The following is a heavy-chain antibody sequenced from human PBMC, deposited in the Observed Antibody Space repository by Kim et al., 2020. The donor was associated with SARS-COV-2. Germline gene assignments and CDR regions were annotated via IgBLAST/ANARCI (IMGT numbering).Heavy chain of an antibody. V-gene: IGHV3-15*01. CDR1: GFTFSNAW. D-gene: IGHD3-10*01. Sequence: GGSLRLSCAASGFTFSNAWMNWVRQAPGKGLEWVGRIKSKTDGGTIDYAAPVKGRLTISRDDSKTTLYLQMNSLRTQDTAVDYCSTGLTMVRGVINTVASGYWGQGTLVNVSS. CDR2: IKSKTDGGTI. CDR3: STGLTMVRGVINTVASGY. J-gene: IGHJ4*02.